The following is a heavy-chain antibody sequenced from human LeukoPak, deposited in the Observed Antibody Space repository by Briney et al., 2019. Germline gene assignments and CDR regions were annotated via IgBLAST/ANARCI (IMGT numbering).Heavy chain of an antibody. CDR3: ARAHYYYYYMDV. CDR2: ISSSSSTI. V-gene: IGHV3-48*01. Sequence: GGSLRLSCAASGFTFSSYSMNWVRQAPGKGLEWVSYISSSSSTIYYADSVKGRFTISRGNAKNSLYLQMNSLRAEDTAVYYCARAHYYYYYMDVWGKGTTVTVSS. CDR1: GFTFSSYS. J-gene: IGHJ6*03.